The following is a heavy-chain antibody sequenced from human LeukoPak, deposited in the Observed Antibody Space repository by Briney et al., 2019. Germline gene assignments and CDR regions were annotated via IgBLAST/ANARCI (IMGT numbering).Heavy chain of an antibody. J-gene: IGHJ4*02. CDR1: GYTFTGYY. D-gene: IGHD3-9*01. CDR2: INPNSGGT. V-gene: IGHV1-2*02. Sequence: ASVKVSYKASGYTFTGYYMHWVRQAPGQGLEWMGWINPNSGGTNYAQKFQGRVTMTRDTSISTAYMELSRLRSDDTAVYYCARDRGVGVLRYFDWPSGYWGQGTLVTVSS. CDR3: ARDRGVGVLRYFDWPSGY.